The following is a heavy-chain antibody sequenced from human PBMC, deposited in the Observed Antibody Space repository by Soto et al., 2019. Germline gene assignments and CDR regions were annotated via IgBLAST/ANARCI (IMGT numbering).Heavy chain of an antibody. J-gene: IGHJ5*02. V-gene: IGHV6-1*01. CDR2: TYYGSKWYN. Sequence: SQTLSLTCAISGDSVSSNSAAWNLIRQSPSRGLEWLGRTYYGSKWYNDYAVSVKSRITINPDTSKNQFSLQLNSVTPEDTAVYYCARDVIAAAGTLVVWFDPWGQGTLVTVSS. CDR1: GDSVSSNSAA. CDR3: ARDVIAAAGTLVVWFDP. D-gene: IGHD6-13*01.